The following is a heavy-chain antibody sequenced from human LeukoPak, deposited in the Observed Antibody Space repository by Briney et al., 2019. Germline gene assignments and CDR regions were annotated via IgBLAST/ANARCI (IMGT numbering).Heavy chain of an antibody. D-gene: IGHD5-12*01. J-gene: IGHJ4*02. CDR1: RGSITNSSCY. Sequence: SETLSLTCAVSRGSITNSSCYWGWIRQPPGTGLEWIGEINHSGSTNYNPSLKSRVTISVDTSKNQFSLKLSSVTAADTAVYYCATRYSGYESDYWGQGTLVTVSS. CDR3: ATRYSGYESDY. V-gene: IGHV4-39*07. CDR2: INHSGST.